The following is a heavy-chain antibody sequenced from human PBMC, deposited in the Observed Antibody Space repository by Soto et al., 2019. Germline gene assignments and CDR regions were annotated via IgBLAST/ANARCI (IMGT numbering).Heavy chain of an antibody. CDR2: IDPSDSYS. V-gene: IGHV5-10-1*01. CDR1: GYNFTTFW. Sequence: GESLKISCKASGYNFTTFWISWMRQVPGKGLEWMGRIDPSDSYSNYSPSFQGHITISADKSINTAYLHFSNLKASDTAVYYCARHFPLPTDLQFYYYYYYGVDVWGHGTAVTSP. D-gene: IGHD3-3*02. CDR3: ARHFPLPTDLQFYYYYYYGVDV. J-gene: IGHJ6*02.